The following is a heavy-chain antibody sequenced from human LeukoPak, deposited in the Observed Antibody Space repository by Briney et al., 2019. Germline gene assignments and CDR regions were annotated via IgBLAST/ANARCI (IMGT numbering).Heavy chain of an antibody. V-gene: IGHV1-2*02. D-gene: IGHD6-25*01. Sequence: VASVKVSCKASGYTFTSHYMHWVRQAPGQGLEWMGWINPNSGGTNYAQKFQGRVTMTRDTSISTAYMELSRLRSDDTAVYYCARDDHSSGNALDIWGQGTMVTVSS. CDR1: GYTFTSHY. J-gene: IGHJ3*02. CDR2: INPNSGGT. CDR3: ARDDHSSGNALDI.